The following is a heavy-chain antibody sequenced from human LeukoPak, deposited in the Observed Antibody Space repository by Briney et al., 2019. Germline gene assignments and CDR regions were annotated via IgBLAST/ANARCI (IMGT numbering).Heavy chain of an antibody. CDR2: IYSGGST. V-gene: IGHV3-53*01. CDR1: GFTVSNNY. D-gene: IGHD6-6*01. J-gene: IGHJ4*02. Sequence: GGSLRLSCAASGFTVSNNYVSWVRQAPGKGLEWVSVIYSGGSTYYADSVKGRFTISRDTSKNTLSLQMNSLRAEDTAVYYCASLSLGHYWGQGTLVTVSS. CDR3: ASLSLGHY.